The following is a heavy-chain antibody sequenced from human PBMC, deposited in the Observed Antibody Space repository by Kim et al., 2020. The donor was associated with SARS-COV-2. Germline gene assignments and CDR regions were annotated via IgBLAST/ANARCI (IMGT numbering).Heavy chain of an antibody. D-gene: IGHD6-13*01. CDR3: ARVYSSSWYAYFDY. V-gene: IGHV1-46*01. Sequence: AQKFQGRVTMTRDTSTSTVYMELSSLRSEDTAVYYCARVYSSSWYAYFDYWGQGTLVTVSS. J-gene: IGHJ4*02.